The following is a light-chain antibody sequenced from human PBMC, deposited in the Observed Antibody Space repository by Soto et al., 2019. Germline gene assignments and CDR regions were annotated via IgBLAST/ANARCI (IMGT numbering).Light chain of an antibody. CDR3: GAWDGGLSAFV. J-gene: IGLJ1*01. V-gene: IGLV1-51*01. Sequence: QAVVTQPPSVSAAPGRTVTISCSGSSSNIGNSFVSWYQQLPGTAPRLLIYDNNERPSGIPARFSGSKSGTSATLGITGLQTGDEADYYCGAWDGGLSAFVFGTGTKLTVL. CDR1: SSNIGNSF. CDR2: DNN.